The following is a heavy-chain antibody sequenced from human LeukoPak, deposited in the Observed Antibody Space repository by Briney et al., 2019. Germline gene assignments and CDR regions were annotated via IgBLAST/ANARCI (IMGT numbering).Heavy chain of an antibody. V-gene: IGHV3-66*02. CDR3: ARVVRIQLWSKFDY. Sequence: GGSLRLSCATSGFTVSSNYMSWVRQAPGKGLEWVSVIYSGGSTYYADSVKGRFTISRDNSKNTLYLQMNSLRAEDTAVYYCARVVRIQLWSKFDYWGQGTLVTVSS. J-gene: IGHJ4*02. CDR1: GFTVSSNY. D-gene: IGHD5-18*01. CDR2: IYSGGST.